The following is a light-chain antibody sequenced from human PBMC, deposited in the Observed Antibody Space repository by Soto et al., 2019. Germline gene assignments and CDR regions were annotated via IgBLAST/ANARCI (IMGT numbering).Light chain of an antibody. CDR1: QSVSSN. CDR2: GAS. J-gene: IGKJ2*01. Sequence: EMVMTQSPATLSVSPGERATLSCRASQSVSSNLAWYQQKPGQAPRLLIYGASTRATGIPARFSGSGSGTEFTLTISSLQSEDFAVYYCQQYNNWPPYTFGQVTKLEIK. CDR3: QQYNNWPPYT. V-gene: IGKV3-15*01.